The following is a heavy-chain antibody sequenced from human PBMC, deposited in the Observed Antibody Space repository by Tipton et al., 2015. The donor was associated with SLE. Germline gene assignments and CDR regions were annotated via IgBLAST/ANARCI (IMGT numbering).Heavy chain of an antibody. CDR1: GGSFSGYY. CDR2: INHSGNT. V-gene: IGHV4-34*01. CDR3: ARVGPIAAAAQDV. Sequence: TLSLTCAVYGGSFSGYYWSWLRQPPGKGLEWIGEINHSGNTNYNPSLKSRVTISVDTSKNQFSLKLSSVTAADTAVYYCARVGPIAAAAQDVWGQGTTVTVSS. D-gene: IGHD6-13*01. J-gene: IGHJ6*02.